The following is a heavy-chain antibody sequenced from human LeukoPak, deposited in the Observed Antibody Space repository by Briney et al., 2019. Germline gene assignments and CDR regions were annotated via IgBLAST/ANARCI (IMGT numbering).Heavy chain of an antibody. J-gene: IGHJ2*01. Sequence: ASVKVSCKASGYTFTGYYMHWVRQAPGQGLEWMGWINPNSGGTNYAQKVQGRLTMTTDTSTSTAYMELRSLRSDDTAVYYCERGVRNFDLWGRGTLVTVSS. CDR1: GYTFTGYY. CDR3: ERGVRNFDL. V-gene: IGHV1-2*02. CDR2: INPNSGGT. D-gene: IGHD2-21*01.